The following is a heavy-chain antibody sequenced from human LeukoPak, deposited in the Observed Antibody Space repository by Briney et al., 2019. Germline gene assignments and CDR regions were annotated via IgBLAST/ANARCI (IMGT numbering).Heavy chain of an antibody. CDR1: GGSFSGYY. Sequence: SETLSLTCAVYGGSFSGYYWSWIRQPPGKGLEWIGEINHSGSTNYNPSLKSRVTISVDTSKNQFSLRLTSVTAADTAVYYCARTPGAFDFWGQGTLVTVSS. CDR2: INHSGST. CDR3: ARTPGAFDF. D-gene: IGHD2-15*01. V-gene: IGHV4-34*01. J-gene: IGHJ4*02.